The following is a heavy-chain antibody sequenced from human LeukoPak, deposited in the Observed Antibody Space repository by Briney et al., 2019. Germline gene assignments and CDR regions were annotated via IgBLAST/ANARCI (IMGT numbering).Heavy chain of an antibody. J-gene: IGHJ4*02. V-gene: IGHV3-66*01. CDR3: ARVSAAKYYFDY. CDR2: IYSGGST. D-gene: IGHD5-18*01. Sequence: GGSLRLSCAASGFTVSSNYMSWVRQAPGKGLEWVSVIYSGGSTYYADSVKGRFTISRDNSKNTLYLQMNSLRAEDTAVYYCARVSAAKYYFDYWGQGTLVTVSS. CDR1: GFTVSSNY.